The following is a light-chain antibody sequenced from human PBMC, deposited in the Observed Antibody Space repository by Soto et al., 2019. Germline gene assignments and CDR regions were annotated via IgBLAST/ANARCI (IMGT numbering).Light chain of an antibody. CDR3: QSYDSSLSGSYV. V-gene: IGLV1-40*01. Sequence: QSVLTQPPSVSGAPGQRVTISCTGSSSNIGAGYDVHWYQRLPGTAPKVLIYSNNNRPSGVPDRFSGSKSGTSASLAITGLQAEDEADYYCQSYDSSLSGSYVFGTGTKFTVL. CDR1: SSNIGAGYD. CDR2: SNN. J-gene: IGLJ1*01.